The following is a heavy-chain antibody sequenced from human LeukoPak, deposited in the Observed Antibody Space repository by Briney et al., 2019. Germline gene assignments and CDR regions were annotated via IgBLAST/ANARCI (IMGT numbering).Heavy chain of an antibody. V-gene: IGHV3-30-3*01. J-gene: IGHJ6*02. D-gene: IGHD4-11*01. CDR1: GFTFSSYA. CDR3: AREKPHDYSNYYYYYGMDV. Sequence: QAGGSLRLSCAASGFTFSSYAMHWVRQAPGKGLEWVAVISYDGSNKYYADSVKGRFTISRDNSKNTLYLQMNSLRAEDTAVYYCAREKPHDYSNYYYYYGMDVWGQGTTVTVSS. CDR2: ISYDGSNK.